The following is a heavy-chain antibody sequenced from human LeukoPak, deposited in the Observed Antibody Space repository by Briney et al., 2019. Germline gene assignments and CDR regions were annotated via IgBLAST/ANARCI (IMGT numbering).Heavy chain of an antibody. CDR1: GGTFSSYA. J-gene: IGHJ6*03. V-gene: IGHV1-69*01. CDR3: ARPPTSSRGGRYYYMDV. D-gene: IGHD2-15*01. Sequence: ASVKVSCKASGGTFSSYAISWVRQAPGQGLEWMGGIIPIFGTANYAQKFQGRVTITADESTSTAYMELSSLRSEDTAVYYCARPPTSSRGGRYYYMDVWGKGTTATVSS. CDR2: IIPIFGTA.